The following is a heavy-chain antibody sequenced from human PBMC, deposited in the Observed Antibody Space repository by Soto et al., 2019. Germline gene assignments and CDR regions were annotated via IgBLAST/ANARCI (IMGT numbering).Heavy chain of an antibody. V-gene: IGHV3-48*01. CDR3: PRDYSSNGPFDY. Sequence: EVQLVESGGGLVQPGGSLRLSCAASGFTFSSYSMNWVRQAPGKGLEWVSYISSSSSTIYYADSVKGRFTISRDTAKNSSYLQMNTPRAEDTAVYYCPRDYSSNGPFDYWGQGTLVTVSS. D-gene: IGHD6-13*01. J-gene: IGHJ4*02. CDR1: GFTFSSYS. CDR2: ISSSSSTI.